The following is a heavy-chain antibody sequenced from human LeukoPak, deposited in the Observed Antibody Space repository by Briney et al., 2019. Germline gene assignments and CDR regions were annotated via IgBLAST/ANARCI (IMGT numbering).Heavy chain of an antibody. J-gene: IGHJ4*02. Sequence: GGSLRLSCAASGFTFSSYSMNWVRQAPGKGLEWVSSISSSSSYIYYADSVKGRFTISRDNAKNSLYLQMNSLRAEDTAVYYCARISTSCYTAYDYWGQGTLVTVSS. CDR2: ISSSSSYI. V-gene: IGHV3-21*01. CDR3: ARISTSCYTAYDY. D-gene: IGHD2-2*02. CDR1: GFTFSSYS.